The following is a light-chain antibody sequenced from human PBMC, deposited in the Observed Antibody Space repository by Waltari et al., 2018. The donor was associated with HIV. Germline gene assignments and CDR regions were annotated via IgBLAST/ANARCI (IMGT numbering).Light chain of an antibody. V-gene: IGLV2-23*02. CDR3: LTYVSKTSTWQ. CDR1: DLDIGNYNL. Sequence: QSALTQPASVSGNPGQSVTITCTGTDLDIGNYNLVSWFQQHPGKAPKLLMYDVSKRPSGVSSRFSGSKSGYFASLTISGLLTEDESSYYCLTYVSKTSTWQFGGGTYLTV. J-gene: IGLJ3*02. CDR2: DVS.